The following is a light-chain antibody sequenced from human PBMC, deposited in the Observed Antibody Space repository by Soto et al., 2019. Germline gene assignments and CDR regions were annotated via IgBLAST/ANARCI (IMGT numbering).Light chain of an antibody. V-gene: IGKV3-15*01. CDR3: QQYNNWPPKQYT. CDR1: QSVSSN. J-gene: IGKJ2*01. Sequence: EIVMTQSPATLSVSPGERATLSCRASQSVSSNLAWYQHKPDQAPRLVIYGASTRATGIPSRFSASGSGTEFSLTISSLQSEDFAVYYCQQYNNWPPKQYTFGQGTKLEIK. CDR2: GAS.